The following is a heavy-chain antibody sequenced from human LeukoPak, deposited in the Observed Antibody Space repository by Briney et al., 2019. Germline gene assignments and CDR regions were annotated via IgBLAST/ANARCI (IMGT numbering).Heavy chain of an antibody. CDR1: GFTFSTYA. J-gene: IGHJ4*02. CDR3: ARGYSSSSGVDY. Sequence: GGSLRLSCAASGFTFSTYALNWVRQAPGKGLEWVSAISDSGGAIFYADSVKGRFTISRDNAKNSLYLQMNSLRAEDTAVYYCARGYSSSSGVDYWGQGTLVTVSS. V-gene: IGHV3-21*01. D-gene: IGHD6-6*01. CDR2: ISDSGGAI.